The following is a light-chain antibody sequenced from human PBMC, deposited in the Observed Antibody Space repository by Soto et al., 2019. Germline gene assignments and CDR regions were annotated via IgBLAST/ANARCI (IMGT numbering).Light chain of an antibody. V-gene: IGLV1-44*01. Sequence: QSVLTQPPSASGTPGQRVTMSCSGISSNIGSNTINWYQQIPGTAPKLLIYSNNQRPSGVPDRFSGSKSGTSASLAISGLQSEDEADFYCSAWDDSLNGLVFGGGTKLTVL. CDR1: SSNIGSNT. CDR2: SNN. J-gene: IGLJ3*02. CDR3: SAWDDSLNGLV.